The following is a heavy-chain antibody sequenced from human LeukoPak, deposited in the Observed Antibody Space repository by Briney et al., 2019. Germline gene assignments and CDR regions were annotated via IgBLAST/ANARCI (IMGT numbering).Heavy chain of an antibody. J-gene: IGHJ4*02. D-gene: IGHD3-10*01. Sequence: GASVKVSCKASGYTFTSYGISWVRQAPGQGLEWMGWISAYNGNTNYAQKFQGRVTMTTDASTSTAYMELRSLRSDDTAVYYCARGFRDYGSGTLTPFDYWGQGTLVTVSS. CDR3: ARGFRDYGSGTLTPFDY. CDR2: ISAYNGNT. V-gene: IGHV1-18*01. CDR1: GYTFTSYG.